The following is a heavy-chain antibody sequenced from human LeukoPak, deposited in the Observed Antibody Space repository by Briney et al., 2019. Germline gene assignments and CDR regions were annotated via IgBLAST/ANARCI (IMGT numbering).Heavy chain of an antibody. CDR2: IYPGDSDT. Sequence: GESLKISCKGSGYSFTSYWIGWVRQMPGKGLEWMGIIYPGDSDTRYSPSFQGQVTISADKSISTAYLQWRSLKASDTAMYYCARTDYYDSSGYYYWSDAFDIWGQGTMVTVSS. V-gene: IGHV5-51*01. CDR1: GYSFTSYW. J-gene: IGHJ3*02. CDR3: ARTDYYDSSGYYYWSDAFDI. D-gene: IGHD3-22*01.